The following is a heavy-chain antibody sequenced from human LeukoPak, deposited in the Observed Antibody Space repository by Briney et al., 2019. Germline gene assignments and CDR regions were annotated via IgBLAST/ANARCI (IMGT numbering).Heavy chain of an antibody. V-gene: IGHV1-3*03. D-gene: IGHD3-9*01. CDR2: INAGNGNT. CDR3: ARSPYYDILTGYAFLLDY. Sequence: ASVKVSCKASGYTFTSYAMHWVRRAPGQRLEWMGWINAGNGNTKYSQEFQGRVTITRDTSASTAYMELSSLRSEDMAVYYCARSPYYDILTGYAFLLDYWGQGTLVTVSS. CDR1: GYTFTSYA. J-gene: IGHJ4*02.